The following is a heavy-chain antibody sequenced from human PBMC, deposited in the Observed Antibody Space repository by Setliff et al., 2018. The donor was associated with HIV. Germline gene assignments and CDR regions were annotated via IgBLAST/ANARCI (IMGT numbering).Heavy chain of an antibody. V-gene: IGHV1-69*10. CDR3: AKSPYYYDSGHMAYYYYYMDV. D-gene: IGHD3-22*01. CDR1: GGTFSSYA. J-gene: IGHJ6*03. Sequence: SVKVSCKASGGTFSSYAISWVRQAPGQGLEWMGGIIPILGVANYAQRFQGKVTITADKSTSTAYMELTSLRFDDTAMYNCAKSPYYYDSGHMAYYYYYMDVWGKGTTVTVSS. CDR2: IIPILGVA.